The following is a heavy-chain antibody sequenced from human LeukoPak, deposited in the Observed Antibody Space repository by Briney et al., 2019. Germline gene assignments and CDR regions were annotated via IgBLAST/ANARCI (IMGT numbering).Heavy chain of an antibody. J-gene: IGHJ4*02. CDR1: GFTFSDAY. CDR2: ISPNSDNI. V-gene: IGHV3-11*04. Sequence: GGSLRLSCAASGFTFSDAYMSWIRQAPGKGLEWVSYISPNSDNIHYADSVTGRFTISGDNAKKSLYLQMNNLRADDTALYFCVRETMWFFDYWGQGTLLTVSS. D-gene: IGHD2-21*01. CDR3: VRETMWFFDY.